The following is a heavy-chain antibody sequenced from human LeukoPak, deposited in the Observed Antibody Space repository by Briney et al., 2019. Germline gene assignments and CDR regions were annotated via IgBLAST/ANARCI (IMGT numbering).Heavy chain of an antibody. D-gene: IGHD2-2*01. CDR3: AKDIVVVPAAPLFDY. V-gene: IGHV3-23*01. CDR2: ISGSGGST. Sequence: GGSLRLSCAASGFTFSSYSMNWVRQAPGKGLEWVSAISGSGGSTYYADSVKGRFTISRDNSKNTLYLQMNSLRAEDTAVYYCAKDIVVVPAAPLFDYWGQGTLVTVSS. CDR1: GFTFSSYS. J-gene: IGHJ4*02.